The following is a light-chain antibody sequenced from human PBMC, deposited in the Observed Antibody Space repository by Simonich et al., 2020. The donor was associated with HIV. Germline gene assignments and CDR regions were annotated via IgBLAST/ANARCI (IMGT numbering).Light chain of an antibody. CDR1: QSISDW. Sequence: DIQMTQSPSTLSASVGDRVTITCRASQSISDWLAWYQQKPGKAPQLLIYDVSSLQRGVPSRFSGSGSGTDFTLTISSLQPDDFATYYCQQANSFPITFGQGTKLEIK. CDR2: DVS. J-gene: IGKJ2*01. V-gene: IGKV1-5*01. CDR3: QQANSFPIT.